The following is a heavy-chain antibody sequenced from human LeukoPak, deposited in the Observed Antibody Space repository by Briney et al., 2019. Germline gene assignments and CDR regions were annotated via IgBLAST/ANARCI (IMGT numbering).Heavy chain of an antibody. CDR2: ISTLSTYA. Sequence: GGSLRLSCAASGFTFSSYFMNWVRMAPGKGLEWVSSISTLSTYAHYADSVKGRFTISRDNAKNSLYLQMNSLRPEDTAVYYCARDGPYSDSWSGPFAFDMWGQGTMVIVSS. D-gene: IGHD3-3*01. V-gene: IGHV3-21*01. J-gene: IGHJ3*02. CDR3: ARDGPYSDSWSGPFAFDM. CDR1: GFTFSSYF.